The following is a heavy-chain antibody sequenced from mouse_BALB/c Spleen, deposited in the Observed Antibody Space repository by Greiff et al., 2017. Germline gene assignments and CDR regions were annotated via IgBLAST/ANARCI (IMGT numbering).Heavy chain of an antibody. CDR2: IYPGDGST. D-gene: IGHD1-1*01. V-gene: IGHV1S56*01. CDR1: GYTFTSYD. J-gene: IGHJ3*01. Sequence: QVQLKQSGPELVKPGALVKISCKASGYTFTSYDINWVKQRPGQGLEWIGWIYPGDGSTKYNENFKGKATLTADKSSSTAYMQLSSLTSENSAVYFCARSWNYYGSSFTFAYWGQGTLVTVSA. CDR3: ARSWNYYGSSFTFAY.